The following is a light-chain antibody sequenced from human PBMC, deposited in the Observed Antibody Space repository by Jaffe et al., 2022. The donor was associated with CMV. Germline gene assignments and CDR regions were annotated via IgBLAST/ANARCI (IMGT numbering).Light chain of an antibody. CDR1: SSDIGAFNY. Sequence: SALTQPASVSGSPGQSITISCTGTSSDIGAFNYVSWYQQHPGQAPKLVIIDVTYRPSGVSVRFSGSKSGNTASLTISGLQADDEADYYCTSYTRDSTLVFGGGTKLTVL. CDR2: DVT. J-gene: IGLJ3*02. CDR3: TSYTRDSTLV. V-gene: IGLV2-14*03.